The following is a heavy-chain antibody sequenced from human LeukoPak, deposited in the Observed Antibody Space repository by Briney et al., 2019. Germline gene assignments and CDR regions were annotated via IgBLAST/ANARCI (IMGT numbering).Heavy chain of an antibody. J-gene: IGHJ4*02. Sequence: GASLKISCKGFGYRFTNYWIGWVRQMPGKGLEWMGIIYPGDSDTRYSPSFQGQVTISADKSINTAYLQWSSLKDSDTAMYYCVLAGSGSYYFDYWGQGILVTVSS. CDR2: IYPGDSDT. CDR3: VLAGSGSYYFDY. D-gene: IGHD3-10*01. CDR1: GYRFTNYW. V-gene: IGHV5-51*01.